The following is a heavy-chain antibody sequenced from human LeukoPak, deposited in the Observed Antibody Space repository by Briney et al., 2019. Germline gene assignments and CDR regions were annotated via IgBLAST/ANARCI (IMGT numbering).Heavy chain of an antibody. V-gene: IGHV4-34*01. CDR1: GGSFSGYY. J-gene: IGHJ3*02. CDR2: INHSAST. CDR3: ARGGYMGYAQAFDI. D-gene: IGHD5-12*01. Sequence: PSETLSLTCAVYGGSFSGYYWSWIRQPPGKGLEWIGEINHSASTNYNPSLKSRVTISVDTSKNQFSLKLSSVTAADTAVYYCARGGYMGYAQAFDIWGQGTMVTVSS.